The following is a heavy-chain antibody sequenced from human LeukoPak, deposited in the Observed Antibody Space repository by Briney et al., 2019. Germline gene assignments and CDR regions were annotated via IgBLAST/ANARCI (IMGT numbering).Heavy chain of an antibody. D-gene: IGHD3-9*01. CDR2: IKKDGSDK. CDR3: ARGSDILTGYLFRFDY. CDR1: GYTFSSYW. J-gene: IGHJ4*02. Sequence: ASVKVSCKASGYTFSSYWMSWVRQAPGKGLEWVANIKKDGSDKYYVDSVKGRFTISRDNAKNSLYLRMNSLRAEDTAVYYCARGSDILTGYLFRFDYWGQGTLVTVSS. V-gene: IGHV3-7*04.